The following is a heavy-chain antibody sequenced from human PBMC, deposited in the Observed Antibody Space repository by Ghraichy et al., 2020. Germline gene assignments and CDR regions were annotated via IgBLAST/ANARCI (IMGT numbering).Heavy chain of an antibody. CDR3: ARTGSLINYYDSSGYYYGDRAFDI. J-gene: IGHJ3*02. CDR1: GGSISSYY. D-gene: IGHD3-22*01. CDR2: IYYSGST. V-gene: IGHV4-59*01. Sequence: SETLSLTCTVSGGSISSYYWSWIRQPPGKGLEWIGYIYYSGSTNYNPSLKSRVTISVDTSKNQFSLKLSSVTAADTAVYYCARTGSLINYYDSSGYYYGDRAFDIWGQGTMVTVSS.